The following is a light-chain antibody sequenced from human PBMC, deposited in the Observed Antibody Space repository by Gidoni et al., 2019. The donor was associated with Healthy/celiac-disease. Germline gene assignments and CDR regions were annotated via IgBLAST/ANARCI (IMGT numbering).Light chain of an antibody. Sequence: DIVMIPSPLSMPATSGEPASTSCRSSQSLLHSNGYNYLDWYLQKPGQSPQLLIYLGTNRASGGPDRFSGSGACANFTLKISRVEAEDVGVYYCMQALQTSRTFGQGTKVEIK. V-gene: IGKV2-28*01. CDR3: MQALQTSRT. CDR2: LGT. CDR1: QSLLHSNGYNY. J-gene: IGKJ1*01.